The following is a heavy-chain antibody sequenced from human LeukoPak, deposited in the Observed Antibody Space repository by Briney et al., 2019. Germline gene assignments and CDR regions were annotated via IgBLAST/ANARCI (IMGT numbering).Heavy chain of an antibody. D-gene: IGHD2-21*01. Sequence: SETLSLTCTVSGGSISSYYWSWIRQPPGKGLEWIGYIYYSGSTNYNPSLKSRVTISVDTSKNQFSLKLSSVTAADTAVYYCASLSWGLQSRYYYYGMDVWGQGTTVTVSS. CDR2: IYYSGST. CDR1: GGSISSYY. J-gene: IGHJ6*02. V-gene: IGHV4-59*08. CDR3: ASLSWGLQSRYYYYGMDV.